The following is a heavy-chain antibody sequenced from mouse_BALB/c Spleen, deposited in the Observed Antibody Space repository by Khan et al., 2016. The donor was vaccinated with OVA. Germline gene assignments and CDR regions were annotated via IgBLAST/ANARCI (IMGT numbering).Heavy chain of an antibody. J-gene: IGHJ4*01. CDR2: INTHSGAP. V-gene: IGHV9-4*02. CDR1: GYTFTTAG. CDR3: ARVGAGDYGNGGGGMDY. D-gene: IGHD2-1*01. Sequence: QIQLVQSGPELKKPGETVRISCKASGYTFTTAGIQWVQKMPGKGLKWIGWINTHSGAPKYAQDFKGRFAFSLEISVNTAYLQITNLKKEDTATYFCARVGAGDYGNGGGGMDYWGQGTSVTVSA.